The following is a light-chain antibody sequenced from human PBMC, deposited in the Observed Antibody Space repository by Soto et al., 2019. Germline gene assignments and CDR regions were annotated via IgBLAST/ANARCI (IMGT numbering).Light chain of an antibody. CDR2: DAS. CDR1: QSISSW. V-gene: IGKV1-5*01. Sequence: DIQMTQYPSSLSASVGDRVTITCRASQSISSWLAWYQQKPGKAPKLLIYDASSLESGVPSRFSGSGSGTDFTLTISSLQPDDSATYYCQQYNSYWTFGQGT. CDR3: QQYNSYWT. J-gene: IGKJ1*01.